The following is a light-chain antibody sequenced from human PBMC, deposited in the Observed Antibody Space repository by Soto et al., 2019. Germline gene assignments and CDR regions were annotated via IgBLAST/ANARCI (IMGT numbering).Light chain of an antibody. V-gene: IGLV8-61*01. Sequence: QTVVTQEPSFSVSPGGTVTLTCGLTSGSVSPTYYPSWYQQTPGQAPRTLIYSTNIRSSGVPDRFSCSILGNKAALTITGAQADDESDYHCMLYMGGGLVVFGGGTKVTVL. CDR1: SGSVSPTYY. CDR2: STN. J-gene: IGLJ2*01. CDR3: MLYMGGGLVV.